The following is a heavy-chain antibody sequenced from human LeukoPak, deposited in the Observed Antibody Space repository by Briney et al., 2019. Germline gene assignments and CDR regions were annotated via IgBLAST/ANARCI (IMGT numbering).Heavy chain of an antibody. CDR2: INTDGRST. D-gene: IGHD1-26*01. CDR1: GFTSSSYW. J-gene: IGHJ4*02. V-gene: IGHV3-74*01. CDR3: ARGGSYGDY. Sequence: GGSLRLSCAASGFTSSSYWMHWVRQAPGKGLVWVSRINTDGRSTTYVDPVKGRFTITRDNAKNMVYLQMNSLRAEDTAVYYCARGGSYGDYWGQGTPVTVSS.